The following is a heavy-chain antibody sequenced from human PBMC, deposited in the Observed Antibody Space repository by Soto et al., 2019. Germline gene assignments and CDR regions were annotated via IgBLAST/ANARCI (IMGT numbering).Heavy chain of an antibody. CDR2: ISGSGDDT. Sequence: QLLESGGGFVQPGGSLRLSCVASGFTFSNFAMAWVRQAPGEGLEWVSAISGSGDDTFYADSMKGRFTISRDNSKDTLYLQINSLRAEGTAVYYCAIPIPKAGTTFGFWGQGTLVTVSS. V-gene: IGHV3-23*01. CDR1: GFTFSNFA. CDR3: AIPIPKAGTTFGF. J-gene: IGHJ4*02. D-gene: IGHD1-1*01.